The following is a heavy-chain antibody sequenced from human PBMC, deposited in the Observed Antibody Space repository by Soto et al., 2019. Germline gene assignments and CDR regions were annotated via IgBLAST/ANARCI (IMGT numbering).Heavy chain of an antibody. CDR2: ISGSGGST. CDR1: GFTFSSYA. CDR3: ASRSSGWYFDY. J-gene: IGHJ4*02. D-gene: IGHD6-19*01. Sequence: GGSLRLSCAASGFTFSSYAMNWGRQGPGKGLEWVSVISGSGGSTYYADSVKGRFTISRDNSKNTLYLQMNSLRAEDTAVYYCASRSSGWYFDYWGQGTLVTVSS. V-gene: IGHV3-23*01.